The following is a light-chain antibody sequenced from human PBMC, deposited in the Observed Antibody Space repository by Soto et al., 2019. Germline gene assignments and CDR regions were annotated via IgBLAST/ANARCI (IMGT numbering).Light chain of an antibody. CDR1: QDIRNE. V-gene: IGKV1-6*01. J-gene: IGKJ2*01. CDR2: GAS. Sequence: AIQMTQSPSSLSASVGDRVTITCRASQDIRNELGWYPQKSGTAPTLLIYGASNLQSGVPSRVSGSGSVTDFTLTISSLQPEDFAPYYCLQDYNYPRTFGQGTNLPI. CDR3: LQDYNYPRT.